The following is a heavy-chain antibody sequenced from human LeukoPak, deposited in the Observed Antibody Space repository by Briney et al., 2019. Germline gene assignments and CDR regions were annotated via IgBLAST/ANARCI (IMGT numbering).Heavy chain of an antibody. V-gene: IGHV1-2*02. J-gene: IGHJ3*02. CDR3: ARDSSLGDAFDI. Sequence: ASVKVSCKASGYTFTGYYMHWVRQAPGRGLEWMGWINPNSGGTNYAQKFQGRVTMTRDTSISTAYMELSRLRSDDTAVYYCARDSSLGDAFDIWGQGTMVTVSS. CDR1: GYTFTGYY. CDR2: INPNSGGT.